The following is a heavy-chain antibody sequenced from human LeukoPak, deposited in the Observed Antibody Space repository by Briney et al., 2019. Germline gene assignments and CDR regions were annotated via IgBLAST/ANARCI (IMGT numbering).Heavy chain of an antibody. CDR1: GFTFSNAW. Sequence: PGGSLRLSCAASGFTFSNAWMNWVRQAPGKGLEWVGRIKTKADGGTADYAASVRGRFTISRDDSKNTLYLQMNSLKIEDTAMYYCVTGRCSTSCHFFFDYWGQGTLVTVSS. CDR2: IKTKADGGTA. D-gene: IGHD2-2*01. V-gene: IGHV3-15*01. J-gene: IGHJ4*02. CDR3: VTGRCSTSCHFFFDY.